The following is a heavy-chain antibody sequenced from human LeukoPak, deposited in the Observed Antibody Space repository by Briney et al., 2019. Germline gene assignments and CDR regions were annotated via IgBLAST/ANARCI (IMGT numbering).Heavy chain of an antibody. D-gene: IGHD1-26*01. CDR2: IIPILGIA. Sequence: SVKVSCKASGGTFSSYAISWVRQAPGQGLEWMGRIIPILGIAKYAQKFQCRVTLTADKSTSTAYVELSSLRSEDTAVYSCARDERGAANNYWGQGTLVTVSS. V-gene: IGHV1-69*04. J-gene: IGHJ4*02. CDR1: GGTFSSYA. CDR3: ARDERGAANNY.